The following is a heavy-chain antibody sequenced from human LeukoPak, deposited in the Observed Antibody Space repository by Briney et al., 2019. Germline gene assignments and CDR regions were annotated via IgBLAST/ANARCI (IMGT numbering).Heavy chain of an antibody. V-gene: IGHV3-66*02. CDR2: IYSGGTT. J-gene: IGHJ3*02. Sequence: GGSLRLSCAASGFTVSRNHMNWVRQAPGKGLEWVSVIYSGGTTYYADTAKGRFTISRDSSKNTLYLQMNGLRTEDTAVYYCARGSSTDAFDIWGQGTMVTVSS. CDR1: GFTVSRNH. CDR3: ARGSSTDAFDI.